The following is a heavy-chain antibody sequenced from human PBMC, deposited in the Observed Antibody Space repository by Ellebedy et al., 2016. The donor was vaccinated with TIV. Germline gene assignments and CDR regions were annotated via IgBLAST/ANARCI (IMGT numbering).Heavy chain of an antibody. J-gene: IGHJ4*02. CDR1: GFTFRSYS. V-gene: IGHV3-48*02. CDR2: IKSSSNPI. Sequence: GGSLRLSCAASGFTFRSYSMNWVRQAPGKGLEWVSHIKSSSNPIYYADSVKGRLIISRDNAKNSLYLQMNNLRDEDTAVYYCSRDGGRGGGNDFWGQGTLVIVSS. CDR3: SRDGGRGGGNDF. D-gene: IGHD3-16*01.